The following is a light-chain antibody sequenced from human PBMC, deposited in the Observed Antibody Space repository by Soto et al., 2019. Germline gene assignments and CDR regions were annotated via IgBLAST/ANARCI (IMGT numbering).Light chain of an antibody. CDR1: QSVSSN. J-gene: IGKJ4*01. CDR3: QQYINWPPLT. V-gene: IGKV3-15*01. CDR2: GAS. Sequence: EIVMTQSPATLSVSPGERANLSCRASQSVSSNLAWYQQTPGQAPRLLIYGASTRATGVPARFSGSGSGTEFTLTISSLQSEDLAVYFCQQYINWPPLTFGGGTKVEI.